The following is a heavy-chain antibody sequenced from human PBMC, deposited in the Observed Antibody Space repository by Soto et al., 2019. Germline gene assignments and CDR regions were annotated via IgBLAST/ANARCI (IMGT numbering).Heavy chain of an antibody. CDR1: GGSIRSGGYS. J-gene: IGHJ4*02. V-gene: IGHV4-30-2*01. CDR2: MYHSGST. CDR3: ARVPDY. Sequence: QLQLQESGSGLVKPSQTLSLTCAVSGGSIRSGGYSWSWIRQPPGKGLEWIGYMYHSGSTYYNPSLKSRVTISIHTSKIQFSLKQSSVTAADTAVYYCARVPDYWGQGILVPVSS. D-gene: IGHD2-2*01.